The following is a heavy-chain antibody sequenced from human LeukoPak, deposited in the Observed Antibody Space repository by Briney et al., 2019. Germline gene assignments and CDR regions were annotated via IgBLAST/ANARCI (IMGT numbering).Heavy chain of an antibody. CDR1: GFTFSSYS. D-gene: IGHD6-13*01. Sequence: GGSLRLSCAASGFTFSSYSMNWVRQAPGKGLEWVSSISSSSSYIYYADSVKGRFTISRDNAKTSLYLQMNSLRAEDTAVYYCAREPHSSSPDYMDVWGKGTTVTVSS. CDR2: ISSSSSYI. J-gene: IGHJ6*03. V-gene: IGHV3-21*01. CDR3: AREPHSSSPDYMDV.